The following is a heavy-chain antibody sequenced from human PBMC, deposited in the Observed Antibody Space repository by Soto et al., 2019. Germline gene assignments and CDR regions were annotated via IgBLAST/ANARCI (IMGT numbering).Heavy chain of an antibody. Sequence: SETLSLTCAVYGGSFSGYYWSWIRQPPGKGLEWIGEVNHSGSTNYNPSLKSRVTISVDTSKNQFSLKLSSVTAADTAVYYCARGGGITIFGLIDYWGQGTLVTVSS. J-gene: IGHJ4*02. CDR3: ARGGGITIFGLIDY. CDR1: GGSFSGYY. V-gene: IGHV4-34*01. D-gene: IGHD3-3*01. CDR2: VNHSGST.